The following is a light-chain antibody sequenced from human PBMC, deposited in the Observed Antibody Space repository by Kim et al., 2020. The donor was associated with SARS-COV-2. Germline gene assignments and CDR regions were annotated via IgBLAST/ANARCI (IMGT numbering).Light chain of an antibody. CDR1: EDIGRS. CDR2: YAS. V-gene: IGKV6-21*02. CDR3: HQSSTLPYS. Sequence: VLTQSPDLQSVTPEETVTITCRASEDIGRSLHWYQQKPDQSPKVLIKYASQSMPRVPSRFSASGSGTDFTLTIKSLQPEDIATYYCHQSSTLPYSFGQGTKLEI. J-gene: IGKJ2*03.